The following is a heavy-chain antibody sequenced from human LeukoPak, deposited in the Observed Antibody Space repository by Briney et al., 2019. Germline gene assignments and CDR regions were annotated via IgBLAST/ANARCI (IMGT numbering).Heavy chain of an antibody. CDR2: INPNSGGT. CDR3: ARNYYGSGSYEYYFDY. V-gene: IGHV1-2*02. D-gene: IGHD3-10*01. Sequence: PGESLKISCKGSGYSFTSYWIGWVRQAPGQGLEWMGWINPNSGGTNYAQKFQGRVTMTRDTSISTAYMELSRLRSDDTAVYYCARNYYGSGSYEYYFDYWGQGTLVTVSS. CDR1: GYSFTSYW. J-gene: IGHJ4*02.